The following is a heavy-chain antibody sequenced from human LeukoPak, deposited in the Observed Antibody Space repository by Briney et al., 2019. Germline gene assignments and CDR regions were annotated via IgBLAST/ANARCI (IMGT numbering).Heavy chain of an antibody. J-gene: IGHJ6*03. Sequence: GGSLRLSCTASGFSFGDYAMSWVRQAPGMGLEWLGFVKSKTYGETTEYAASVKGRFTISRDDSKGIAYLQMNSLKTEDTALYFCARCEGRNYYYYYMDVWGKGTTVTVSS. CDR2: VKSKTYGETT. CDR1: GFSFGDYA. CDR3: ARCEGRNYYYYYMDV. V-gene: IGHV3-49*04.